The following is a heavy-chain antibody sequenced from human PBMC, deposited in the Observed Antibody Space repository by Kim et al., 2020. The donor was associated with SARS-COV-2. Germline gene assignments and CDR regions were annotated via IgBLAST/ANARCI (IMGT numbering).Heavy chain of an antibody. Sequence: GGSLRLSCAASGFTFNNYGIHWVRQAPGKGLEWVAVIWYDGSKKYYADSLKGRFTISRDNSKNTLYLQMNSLRAEDTAVYFCARDCTRSGGAGSCHDFWG. CDR3: ARDCTRSGGAGSCHDF. D-gene: IGHD3-10*01. V-gene: IGHV3-33*01. CDR2: IWYDGSKK. J-gene: IGHJ6*01. CDR1: GFTFNNYG.